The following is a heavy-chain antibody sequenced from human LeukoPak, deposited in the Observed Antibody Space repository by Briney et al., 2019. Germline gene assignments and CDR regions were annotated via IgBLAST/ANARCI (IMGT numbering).Heavy chain of an antibody. V-gene: IGHV1-8*01. D-gene: IGHD4-11*01. CDR1: GYTFSKYD. Sequence: ASVKASRKTSGYTFSKYDVNWVRQATGQGLEWMGWMKPNSGQTGYAQRFQGRIIMTRNTSISTAYMQLNSLTSEDTAKYYCARGPPERTYSEFWGQGTLVTVSS. J-gene: IGHJ4*02. CDR2: MKPNSGQT. CDR3: ARGPPERTYSEF.